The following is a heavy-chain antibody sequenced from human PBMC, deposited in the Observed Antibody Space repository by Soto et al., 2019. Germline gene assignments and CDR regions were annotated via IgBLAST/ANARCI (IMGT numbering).Heavy chain of an antibody. D-gene: IGHD3-10*01. J-gene: IGHJ4*02. CDR3: ARHNYGSGSTYFDY. CDR1: GGSISSYY. CDR2: IYYSGST. V-gene: IGHV4-59*08. Sequence: SETLSLPCPVSGGSISSYYWSWIRQPPGKGLEWIGYIYYSGSTNYNPSLKSRVTISVDTSKNQFSLKLDSMTAADTAVYYCARHNYGSGSTYFDYWGQGTLVTVSS.